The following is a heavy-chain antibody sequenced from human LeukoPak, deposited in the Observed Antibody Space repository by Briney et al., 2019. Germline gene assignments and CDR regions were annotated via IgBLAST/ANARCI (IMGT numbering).Heavy chain of an antibody. D-gene: IGHD3-10*01. CDR1: GVSISSYY. V-gene: IGHV4-4*07. CDR3: SRGGRLFSGLGRGYYFDI. CDR2: IYTSGST. J-gene: IGHJ4*02. Sequence: SENLSLTCTVSGVSISSYYWSWIRQAAGKGLEWFGRIYTSGSTNYNPPIKSRVTMSVDTSKKQFSLKLSSGTAADAAVNYCSRGGRLFSGLGRGYYFDIGVQGTRVTVSS.